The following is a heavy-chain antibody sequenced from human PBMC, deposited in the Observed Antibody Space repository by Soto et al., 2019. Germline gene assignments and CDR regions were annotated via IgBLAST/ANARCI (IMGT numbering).Heavy chain of an antibody. CDR2: IYYSGST. J-gene: IGHJ6*02. V-gene: IGHV4-59*01. Sequence: SETLSLTCTVPGGSISSYYWSWIRQPPGKGLEWIGYIYYSGSTNYNPSLKSRVTISVDTSKNPFSLKLSSVTAADTAVYYCARGANVLLWFGESTPGYYGMDVWGQGTTVTVSS. D-gene: IGHD3-10*01. CDR1: GGSISSYY. CDR3: ARGANVLLWFGESTPGYYGMDV.